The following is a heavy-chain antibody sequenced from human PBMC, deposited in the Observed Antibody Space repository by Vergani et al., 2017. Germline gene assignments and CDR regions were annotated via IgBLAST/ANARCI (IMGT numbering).Heavy chain of an antibody. J-gene: IGHJ3*02. V-gene: IGHV3-72*01. D-gene: IGHD1-1*01. CDR2: IRNKANDYTT. Sequence: EVQLMESGGGWAQPGGSLRLSCAASGFVFSESPIHWVRQVPGKGLEWVGRIRNKANDYTTQYAASVKGRFTISRDDSKSYLYLQMNSLHTEDTALYYCVRVKGSNWNDHLYDIWGQGTLVTVSS. CDR1: GFVFSESP. CDR3: VRVKGSNWNDHLYDI.